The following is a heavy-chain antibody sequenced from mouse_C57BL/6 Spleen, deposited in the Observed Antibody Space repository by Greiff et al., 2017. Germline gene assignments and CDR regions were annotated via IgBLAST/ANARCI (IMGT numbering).Heavy chain of an antibody. CDR2: IVPSDSYT. Sequence: QVQLQQPGAELVMPGASVKLSCKASGYTFTSYWMPWVKQRPGQGLEWIGEIVPSDSYTNYNQKFKGKSTLTVDKSSSTAYMRLSSLTSEDSAVYDCARAYYGSSDGYFDDWGTGTTVTVSS. V-gene: IGHV1-69*01. CDR1: GYTFTSYW. D-gene: IGHD1-1*01. CDR3: ARAYYGSSDGYFDD. J-gene: IGHJ1*03.